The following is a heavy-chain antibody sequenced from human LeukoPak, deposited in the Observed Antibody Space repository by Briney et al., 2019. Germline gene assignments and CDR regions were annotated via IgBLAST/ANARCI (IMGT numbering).Heavy chain of an antibody. CDR2: IRYDGSNK. D-gene: IGHD6-13*01. J-gene: IGHJ3*02. CDR3: AKDQGIAIPNDAFDI. Sequence: GGPLRLSCAASGFTFSSYGMHWVRQAPGKGLEWVAFIRYDGSNKYYADSVKGRFTISRDNSKNTLYLQMNSLRAEDTAVYYCAKDQGIAIPNDAFDIWGQGTMVTVSS. V-gene: IGHV3-30*02. CDR1: GFTFSSYG.